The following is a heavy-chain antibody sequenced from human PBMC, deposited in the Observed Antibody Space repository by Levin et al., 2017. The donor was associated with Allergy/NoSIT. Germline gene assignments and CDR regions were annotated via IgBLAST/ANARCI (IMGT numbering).Heavy chain of an antibody. CDR2: VSGSGGA. Sequence: GGSLRLSCAVSGLSISTYAMSWVRQAPGKGLEWVSGVSGSGGAYYADSVKGRFTVSRDNSKHMLYLQMNSLRGDDTAVYYCAKEYSASSSDYFWGQGTLVTVSS. CDR1: GLSISTYA. V-gene: IGHV3-23*01. D-gene: IGHD1-26*01. J-gene: IGHJ4*02. CDR3: AKEYSASSSDYF.